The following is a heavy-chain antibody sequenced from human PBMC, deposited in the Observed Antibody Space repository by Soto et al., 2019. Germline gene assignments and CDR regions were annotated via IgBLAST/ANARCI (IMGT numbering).Heavy chain of an antibody. CDR3: ARGITFETQDAFDI. CDR1: GYTFTSYD. J-gene: IGHJ3*02. D-gene: IGHD3-16*01. CDR2: INPNSGNT. Sequence: ASVKVSCKASGYTFTSYDINWVRQATGQGLEWMGWINPNSGNTGYAQKFQGRVTMTRNTSISTAYMELSSLRSEDTAVYYCARGITFETQDAFDIWGQGTMVTVSS. V-gene: IGHV1-8*01.